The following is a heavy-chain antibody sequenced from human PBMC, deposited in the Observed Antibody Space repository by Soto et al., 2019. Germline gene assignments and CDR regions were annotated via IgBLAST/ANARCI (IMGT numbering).Heavy chain of an antibody. CDR1: GGSISSSSYY. D-gene: IGHD6-13*01. Sequence: SETLSLTCTVSGGSISSSSYYWGWIRQPPGRGLEWIGTIYYSGSSYYNPSLKSRVTISVDTSKNQFSLKLTSMTAADTAVYYCGRQPPGSTTGYWFDPWGQGALVTVSS. J-gene: IGHJ5*02. CDR3: GRQPPGSTTGYWFDP. V-gene: IGHV4-39*01. CDR2: IYYSGSS.